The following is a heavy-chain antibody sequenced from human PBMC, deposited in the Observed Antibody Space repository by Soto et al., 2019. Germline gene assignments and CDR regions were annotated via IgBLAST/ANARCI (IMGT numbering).Heavy chain of an antibody. J-gene: IGHJ2*01. CDR2: IIPIFGTA. D-gene: IGHD6-13*01. V-gene: IGHV1-69*12. Sequence: QVQLVQSGAEVKKPGSSVKVSCKASGGTFSSYAISWVRQAPGQGLEWMGGIIPIFGTANYAQKFQGRVTITADXXTXTXCMELSSLRSEDAAVYYCARTGGIAAASPLGWYFDLWGRGTLVTVSS. CDR3: ARTGGIAAASPLGWYFDL. CDR1: GGTFSSYA.